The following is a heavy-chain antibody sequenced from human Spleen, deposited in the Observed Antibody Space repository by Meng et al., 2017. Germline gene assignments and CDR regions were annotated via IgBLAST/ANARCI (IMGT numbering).Heavy chain of an antibody. V-gene: IGHV1-2*02. CDR1: GYTFTGYY. Sequence: ASVKVSCKTSGYTFTGYYIHWVRQAPGQGLEWMGWINPISGGTNYAQQFQGRVTMNRDTSITTAYMELSSLSSDDTAVYYCARDQGVRWVENYFDNWGQGTLVTVSS. D-gene: IGHD5-24*01. J-gene: IGHJ4*02. CDR2: INPISGGT. CDR3: ARDQGVRWVENYFDN.